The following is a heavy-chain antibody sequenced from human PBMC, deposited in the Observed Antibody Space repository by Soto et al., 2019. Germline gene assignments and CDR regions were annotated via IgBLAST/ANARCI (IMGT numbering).Heavy chain of an antibody. CDR2: ISWNSGSI. CDR3: AKDRGGGWFHYMDV. Sequence: GGSLRLSCAASGFTFDDYAMHWVRQAPGKGLEWVSGISWNSGSIGYADSVKDRFTISRDNAKNSLYLQMNSLRAEDTALYYCAKDRGGGWFHYMDVWGKGTTVTVSS. CDR1: GFTFDDYA. J-gene: IGHJ6*03. D-gene: IGHD2-15*01. V-gene: IGHV3-9*01.